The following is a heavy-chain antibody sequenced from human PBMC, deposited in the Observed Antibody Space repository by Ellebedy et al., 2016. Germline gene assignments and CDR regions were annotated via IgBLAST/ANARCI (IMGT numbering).Heavy chain of an antibody. D-gene: IGHD2-21*01. CDR1: GFTVSSNY. V-gene: IGHV3-7*03. J-gene: IGHJ4*02. Sequence: ETLSLTCAASGFTVSSNYVSWVRQAPGKGLEWVASIKQDGSQKDYVDSVKGRFTISRDNARNSLYLQMNSLRAEDTAMYYCAKGSGWLCDYWGQGILVTVSS. CDR3: AKGSGWLCDY. CDR2: IKQDGSQK.